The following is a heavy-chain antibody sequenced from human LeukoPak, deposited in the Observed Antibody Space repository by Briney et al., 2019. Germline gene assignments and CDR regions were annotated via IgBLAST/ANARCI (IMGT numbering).Heavy chain of an antibody. J-gene: IGHJ4*02. CDR1: GFTFSSYA. CDR2: ISGSGGST. D-gene: IGHD3-22*01. CDR3: AKRGCYYDSSPLLIDY. Sequence: GGSLRLSCAASGFTFSSYAMSWVRQAPGKGLEWVSAISGSGGSTYYADSVKGRFTISRDNSKNTLYLQMNSLRAEDTAVYYCAKRGCYYDSSPLLIDYWGQGTLVTVSS. V-gene: IGHV3-23*01.